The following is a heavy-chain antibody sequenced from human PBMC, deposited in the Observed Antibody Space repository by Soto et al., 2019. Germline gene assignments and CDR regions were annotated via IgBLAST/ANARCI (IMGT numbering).Heavy chain of an antibody. V-gene: IGHV3-21*04. Sequence: PGGSLRLSCEVSRFTFSDYSMNWVRQAPGKGLEWVSLISDSGSVVSYAESVKGRFTISRDNAKNSVYLQMNSLRAEDTAVYYCARDYCPTAVCPWGGFDTWGQGALVTVSS. CDR2: ISDSGSVV. J-gene: IGHJ5*02. CDR3: ARDYCPTAVCPWGGFDT. CDR1: RFTFSDYS. D-gene: IGHD2-8*01.